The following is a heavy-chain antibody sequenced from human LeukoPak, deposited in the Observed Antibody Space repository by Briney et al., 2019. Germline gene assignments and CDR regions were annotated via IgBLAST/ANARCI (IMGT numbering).Heavy chain of an antibody. V-gene: IGHV5-51*01. Sequence: GESLKISCKGSGYSFTSYWIGWVRQMPRQGLEWMGIIYPGDSDTRYSPSFQGLVTTSADKSISTAYLQWSRLKAHDTALEYCVRSPELERKGVDYWGQGTLVTVSS. CDR1: GYSFTSYW. J-gene: IGHJ4*02. CDR2: IYPGDSDT. CDR3: VRSPELERKGVDY. D-gene: IGHD1-1*01.